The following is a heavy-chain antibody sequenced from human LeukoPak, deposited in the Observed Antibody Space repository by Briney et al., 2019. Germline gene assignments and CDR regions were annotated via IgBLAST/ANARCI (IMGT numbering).Heavy chain of an antibody. D-gene: IGHD3-10*01. Sequence: GGSLRLSCAASGFTFSSYSMSWVRQAPGKGLEWVSVIYSGGSTYYADSVKGRFTISRDNSKNTLYLQMISLRAEDTAVYYCARGAYGSGSYGDNWFDPWGQGTLVTVSS. J-gene: IGHJ5*02. V-gene: IGHV3-66*01. CDR3: ARGAYGSGSYGDNWFDP. CDR2: IYSGGST. CDR1: GFTFSSYS.